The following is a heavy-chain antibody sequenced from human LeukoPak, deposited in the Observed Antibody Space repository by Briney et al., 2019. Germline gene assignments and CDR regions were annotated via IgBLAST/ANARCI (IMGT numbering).Heavy chain of an antibody. CDR3: ATYSGSHFDY. CDR1: GGSISSGGYS. V-gene: IGHV4-30-2*01. CDR2: IYHSGST. D-gene: IGHD3-22*01. Sequence: SETLSLTCAVSGGSISSGGYSWSWIRQPPGKGLEWIGYIYHSGSTYYNPSLKSRVTISVGTSKNQFSLKLSSVTAADTAVYYCATYSGSHFDYWGQGTLVTVSS. J-gene: IGHJ4*02.